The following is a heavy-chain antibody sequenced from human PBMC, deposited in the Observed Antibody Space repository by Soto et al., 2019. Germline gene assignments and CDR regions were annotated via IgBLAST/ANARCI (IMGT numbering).Heavy chain of an antibody. Sequence: SETLSLTCAVSGGSISSGGYSWSWVRQPPGKGLEWIGYIYHSGITYYNPSLKSRVTISVDRSNNQFSLKMSSVAAADMAVYYCVRAAARWELQHLAYWGQGSLVTVSS. CDR3: VRAAARWELQHLAY. CDR2: IYHSGIT. CDR1: GGSISSGGYS. V-gene: IGHV4-30-2*01. J-gene: IGHJ4*02. D-gene: IGHD1-1*01.